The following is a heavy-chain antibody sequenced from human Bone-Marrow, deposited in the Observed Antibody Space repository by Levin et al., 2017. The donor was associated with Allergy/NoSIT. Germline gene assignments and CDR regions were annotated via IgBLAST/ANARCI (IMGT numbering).Heavy chain of an antibody. Sequence: GESLKISCAASGFTFSSFGMRWVRQAPGKGPEWVSSISGTGGSTYYADSVKGRFTVSRDNSKNTLFLQMNSLGVEDTAIYYCAKADTRGYSHGSGQSYYYYGMDVWGQGTTVTVSS. V-gene: IGHV3-23*01. CDR1: GFTFSSFG. CDR3: AKADTRGYSHGSGQSYYYYGMDV. J-gene: IGHJ6*02. D-gene: IGHD6-13*01. CDR2: ISGTGGST.